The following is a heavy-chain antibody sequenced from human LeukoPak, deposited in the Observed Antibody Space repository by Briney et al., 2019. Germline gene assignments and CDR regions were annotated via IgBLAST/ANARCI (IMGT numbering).Heavy chain of an antibody. CDR1: GFTFSSYS. CDR2: ISSSSSTI. Sequence: GGSLRLSCAASGFTFSSYSMNWVRQAPGKGLEWVSYISSSSSTIYYADSVKGRFTISRDNAKNSLYLQMNSLRAEDTAVYYCAGYCSSTSCQDAFDIWGQGTMVTVSS. V-gene: IGHV3-48*01. J-gene: IGHJ3*02. D-gene: IGHD2-2*01. CDR3: AGYCSSTSCQDAFDI.